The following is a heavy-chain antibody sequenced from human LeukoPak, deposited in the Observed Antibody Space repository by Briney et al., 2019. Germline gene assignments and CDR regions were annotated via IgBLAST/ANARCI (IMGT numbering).Heavy chain of an antibody. CDR3: VRYRDGEYDF. V-gene: IGHV3-7*01. J-gene: IGHJ4*02. Sequence: PGGSLRLSCAGSGFIFSTHWMIWVRQAPGKGLEWVANIKQDGSEKYYMDSVKGRFTISRDNTKSSMYLEMNSLRAEDTAVYYCVRYRDGEYDFWGQGTLVTVSS. D-gene: IGHD4-17*01. CDR1: GFIFSTHW. CDR2: IKQDGSEK.